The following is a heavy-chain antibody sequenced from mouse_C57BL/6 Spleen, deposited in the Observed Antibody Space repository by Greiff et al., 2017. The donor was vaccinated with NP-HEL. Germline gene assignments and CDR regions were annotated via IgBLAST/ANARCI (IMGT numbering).Heavy chain of an antibody. CDR3: ARSEGYFDY. V-gene: IGHV1-19*01. CDR2: INPYNGGT. J-gene: IGHJ2*01. CDR1: GYTFTDYY. Sequence: DVQLQESGPVLVKPGASVKMSCKASGYTFTDYYMNWVKQSHGKSLEWIGVINPYNGGTSYNQKFKGKATLTVDKSSSTAYMELNSLTSEDSAVYYCARSEGYFDYWGQGTTLTVSS.